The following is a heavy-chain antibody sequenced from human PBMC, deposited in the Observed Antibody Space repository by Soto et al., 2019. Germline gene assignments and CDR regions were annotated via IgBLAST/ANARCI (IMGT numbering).Heavy chain of an antibody. D-gene: IGHD2-21*02. CDR1: GESISSSSYY. CDR2: IYYSGCT. V-gene: IGHV4-39*01. CDR3: ARQRTTVVTQAYFDH. Sequence: NPSETLSLTCIVSGESISSSSYYWGWIRQPPGKGLEWIGSIYYSGCTYYNPSFKSRVTISIDTSKNQFSLKLSSVTATDTAVYYCARQRTTVVTQAYFDHWGQGALVTVSS. J-gene: IGHJ4*02.